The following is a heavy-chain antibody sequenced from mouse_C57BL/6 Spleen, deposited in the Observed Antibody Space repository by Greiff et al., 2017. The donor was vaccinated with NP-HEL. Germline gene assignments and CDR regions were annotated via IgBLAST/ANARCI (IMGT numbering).Heavy chain of an antibody. V-gene: IGHV5-16*01. CDR3: AREGYDYGVYYFDY. J-gene: IGHJ2*01. CDR2: INYDGSST. CDR1: GFTFSDYY. Sequence: EVMLVESEGGLVQPGSSMKLSCTASGFTFSDYYMAWVRQVPEKGLEWVANINYDGSSTYYLDSLKSRFITSRDNAKNIIYLQMSSLKSEDTATYYCAREGYDYGVYYFDYWGQGTTLTVSS. D-gene: IGHD2-4*01.